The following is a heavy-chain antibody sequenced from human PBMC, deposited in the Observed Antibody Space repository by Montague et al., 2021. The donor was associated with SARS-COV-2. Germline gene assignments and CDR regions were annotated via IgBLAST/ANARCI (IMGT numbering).Heavy chain of an antibody. CDR2: IYYGGTV. V-gene: IGHV4-59*01. CDR3: VRDYASGGPRGAYDI. CDR1: GGSITGYF. J-gene: IGHJ3*02. D-gene: IGHD4-23*01. Sequence: SETLSLTCTVSGGSITGYFWSWLRQSPGKGLEWIAYIYYGGTVNYNPSLRSRVTISTDTSKNQFSLKVNSVTAADTAVYYCVRDYASGGPRGAYDIWGQGTVVTVSS.